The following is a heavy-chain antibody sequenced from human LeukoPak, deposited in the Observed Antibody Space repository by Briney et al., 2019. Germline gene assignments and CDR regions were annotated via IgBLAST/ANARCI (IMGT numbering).Heavy chain of an antibody. D-gene: IGHD3-3*01. J-gene: IGHJ4*02. CDR2: ISGDGGDT. CDR1: GFPFGDHA. CDR3: AKDEWFIYRADFILDY. Sequence: GGSLRLSCAASGFPFGDHAMHWVRQAPGKGLEWVSLISGDGGDTYYADSVKGRFTISRDNSKNSLYLQMNSLGAEDSALYYCAKDEWFIYRADFILDYWGQGTLVTVSS. V-gene: IGHV3-43*02.